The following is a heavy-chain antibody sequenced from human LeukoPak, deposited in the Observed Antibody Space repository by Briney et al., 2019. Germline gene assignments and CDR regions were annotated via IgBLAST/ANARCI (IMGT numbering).Heavy chain of an antibody. Sequence: GGSLRLSCAASGFTFSSYAMSWVRQAPGKGLEWVSAISGSGGSTYYADSVKGRFTISRDNSKNTLYLQMNSLRAEDTAVYYCAKAHEDYYDTSGNFDYWGQGTLVTVST. CDR1: GFTFSSYA. V-gene: IGHV3-23*01. CDR2: ISGSGGST. D-gene: IGHD3-22*01. J-gene: IGHJ4*02. CDR3: AKAHEDYYDTSGNFDY.